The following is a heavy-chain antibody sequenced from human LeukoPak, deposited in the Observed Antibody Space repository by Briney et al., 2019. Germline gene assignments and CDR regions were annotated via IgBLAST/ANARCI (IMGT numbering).Heavy chain of an antibody. D-gene: IGHD3-10*01. CDR3: ARLVWLGESPGSWFDS. CDR1: GGSITSHF. CDR2: IHYSGST. V-gene: IGHV4-59*11. J-gene: IGHJ5*01. Sequence: SETLSLTCSVSGGSITSHFWSWIRQPPGKGLEWIGYIHYSGSTNYNPSLKSRVTISPDTSKNQLFLKLNSVTAAGTAVYYCARLVWLGESPGSWFDSWGQGTLVTVSS.